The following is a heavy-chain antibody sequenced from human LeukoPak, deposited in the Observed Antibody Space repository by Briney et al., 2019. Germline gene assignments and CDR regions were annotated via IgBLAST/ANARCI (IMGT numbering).Heavy chain of an antibody. CDR1: GVSIISYY. Sequence: SETLSLTCTVSGVSIISYYWSWIRQPPGKGLEWIGEINHSGSTNYNPSLKSRVTISVDTSKNQFSLKLSSVTAADTAVYYCARVGGYVWGSYRYPFDYWGQGTLVTVSS. J-gene: IGHJ4*02. CDR3: ARVGGYVWGSYRYPFDY. CDR2: INHSGST. V-gene: IGHV4-34*01. D-gene: IGHD3-16*02.